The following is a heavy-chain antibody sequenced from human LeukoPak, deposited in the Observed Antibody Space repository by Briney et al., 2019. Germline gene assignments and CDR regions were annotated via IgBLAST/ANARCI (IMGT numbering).Heavy chain of an antibody. CDR1: GGTFSSYA. Sequence: ASVKVSCKASGGTFSSYAISWVRQAPGQGLEWMGRIIPIFGTANYAQKFQGRATITTDESTSTAYMELSSLRSEDTAVYYCARTNYDILTGYYGRFDYWGQGTLVTVSS. V-gene: IGHV1-69*05. J-gene: IGHJ4*02. D-gene: IGHD3-9*01. CDR2: IIPIFGTA. CDR3: ARTNYDILTGYYGRFDY.